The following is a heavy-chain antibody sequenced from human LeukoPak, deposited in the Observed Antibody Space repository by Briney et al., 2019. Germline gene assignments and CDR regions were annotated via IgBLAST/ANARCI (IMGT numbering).Heavy chain of an antibody. D-gene: IGHD3-22*01. Sequence: GGSLRLSYEASGFSFSIYNMTWVRLAPGKGLEWVSSISGSSSHVWYADSVKGRFTSSRDNAKNSLYLQMSSLRVEDTAVYYCARDQYYSDSSGYPYDIWGQGTMVTVSS. CDR1: GFSFSIYN. CDR2: ISGSSSHV. V-gene: IGHV3-21*01. CDR3: ARDQYYSDSSGYPYDI. J-gene: IGHJ3*02.